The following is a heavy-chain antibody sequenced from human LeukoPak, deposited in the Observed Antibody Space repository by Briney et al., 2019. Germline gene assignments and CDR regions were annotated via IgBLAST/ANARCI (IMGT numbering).Heavy chain of an antibody. CDR3: ARDLKYYDSSGFDY. Sequence: GGSLRLSCAASGFTFSSYEMNWARQAPGKGLEWVSYISSSGSTIYYTDSVKGRFTISRDNAKNSLTLQMNSLRAEDTAVYYCARDLKYYDSSGFDYWGQGTLVTVSS. J-gene: IGHJ4*02. CDR1: GFTFSSYE. CDR2: ISSSGSTI. D-gene: IGHD3-22*01. V-gene: IGHV3-48*03.